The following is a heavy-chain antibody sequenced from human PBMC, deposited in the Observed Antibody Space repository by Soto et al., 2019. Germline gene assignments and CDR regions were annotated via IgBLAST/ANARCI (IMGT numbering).Heavy chain of an antibody. CDR3: ARDGYSRYYYYGMDV. CDR1: GCSISSYY. J-gene: IGHJ6*02. D-gene: IGHD4-4*01. CDR2: IYYSGST. Sequence: SETLSLTCTVSGCSISSYYWSWIRQPPGKGLEWIGYIYYSGSTNYNPSLKSRVTISVDTSKNQFSLKLSSVTAADTAVYYCARDGYSRYYYYGMDVWGQGTTVTVSS. V-gene: IGHV4-59*01.